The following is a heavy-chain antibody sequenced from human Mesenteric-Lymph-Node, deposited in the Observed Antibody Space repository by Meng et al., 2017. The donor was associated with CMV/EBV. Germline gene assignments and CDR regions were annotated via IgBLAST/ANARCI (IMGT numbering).Heavy chain of an antibody. CDR1: GFTFSNYG. CDR3: ARAPWELPTYRYFDY. V-gene: IGHV3-30*02. CDR2: IRYDGSDK. Sequence: GESLKISCAASGFTFSNYGMHWVRQAPGKGLEWVAFIRYDGSDKYYADSVKGRFTISRDNAKNSLYLQMNSLRAEDTAVYYCARAPWELPTYRYFDYWGQGTLVTVSS. J-gene: IGHJ4*02. D-gene: IGHD1-26*01.